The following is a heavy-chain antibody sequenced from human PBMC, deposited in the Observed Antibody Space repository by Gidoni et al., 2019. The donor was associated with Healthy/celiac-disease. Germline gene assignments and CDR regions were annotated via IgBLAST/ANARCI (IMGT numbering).Heavy chain of an antibody. D-gene: IGHD4-17*01. J-gene: IGHJ4*02. CDR1: GGSFSGYY. CDR2: INHSGST. V-gene: IGHV4-34*01. CDR3: ARDPGDYGGGVDY. Sequence: QVQLQQWGAGLLKPSETLSLTCAVYGGSFSGYYWSWIRQPPGKGLEWIGEINHSGSTNYNPSLKSRVTISVDTSKNQFSLKLSSVTAADTAVYYCARDPGDYGGGVDYWGQGTLVTVSS.